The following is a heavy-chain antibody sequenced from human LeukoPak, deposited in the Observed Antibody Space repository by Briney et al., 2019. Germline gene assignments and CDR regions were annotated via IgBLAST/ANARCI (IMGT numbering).Heavy chain of an antibody. Sequence: GGSLRLSCAASGFTFNSYSMNWVRQAPGKGLEWVSYISSSGSTMYYADSVKGRFTISRDNARNSLNLQMNSLRAEDTAVYYCARGQQWLVRGVFDYWGQGTLVTVSS. V-gene: IGHV3-48*01. D-gene: IGHD6-19*01. CDR1: GFTFNSYS. CDR3: ARGQQWLVRGVFDY. CDR2: ISSSGSTM. J-gene: IGHJ4*02.